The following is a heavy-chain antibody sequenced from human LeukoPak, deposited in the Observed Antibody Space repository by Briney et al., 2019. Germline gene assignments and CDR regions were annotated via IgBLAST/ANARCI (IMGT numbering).Heavy chain of an antibody. CDR2: INHSGIT. V-gene: IGHV4-34*01. CDR1: GGSFSGHY. Sequence: SETLSLTCAVYGGSFSGHYWSWIRQPPGKGLEWIGEINHSGITNYNPSLESRVTISLDTSKNQFSLQLRSLTAADTAVYYCARVDDVWGQGTTVTVSS. J-gene: IGHJ6*02. CDR3: ARVDDV.